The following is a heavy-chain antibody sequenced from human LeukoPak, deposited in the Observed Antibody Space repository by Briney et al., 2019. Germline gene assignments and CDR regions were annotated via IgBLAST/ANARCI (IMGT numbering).Heavy chain of an antibody. D-gene: IGHD6-13*01. CDR2: INHSGST. CDR3: ARDRIAAAGSGNDY. Sequence: SGTLSLTCAVYGGSFSGYYWSWIRQPPGKGLEWIGEINHSGSTNYNPSLKSRVTISVDTSKNQFSLKLSSVTAADTAVYYCARDRIAAAGSGNDYWGQGTLVTVSS. V-gene: IGHV4-34*01. J-gene: IGHJ4*02. CDR1: GGSFSGYY.